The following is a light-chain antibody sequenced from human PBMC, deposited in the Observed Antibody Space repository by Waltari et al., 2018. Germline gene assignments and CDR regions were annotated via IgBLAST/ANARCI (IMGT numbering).Light chain of an antibody. CDR2: GAS. J-gene: IGKJ2*01. CDR3: QQYSDGYT. Sequence: MTQSPATVSVSPGEGATLSCWASQRVRNNVAWFQQKPGQAPRLLIYGASTRATGIPARFSGSGAGTDFSLTISGLQSEDFAVYYCQQYSDGYTFGQGTKLEIK. CDR1: QRVRNN. V-gene: IGKV3-15*01.